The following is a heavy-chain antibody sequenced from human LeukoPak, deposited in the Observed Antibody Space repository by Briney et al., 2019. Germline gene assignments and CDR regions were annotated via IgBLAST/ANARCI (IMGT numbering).Heavy chain of an antibody. Sequence: GGSLRLSCAASGFTFSGYTMSWVRQAPGKGLEWVSYISSSSSTIYYADSVKGRFTISRDNAKNSLYLQMNSLRAEDTAVYYCARDIVGAKGYWGQGTLVTVSS. V-gene: IGHV3-48*01. D-gene: IGHD1-26*01. J-gene: IGHJ4*02. CDR2: ISSSSSTI. CDR3: ARDIVGAKGY. CDR1: GFTFSGYT.